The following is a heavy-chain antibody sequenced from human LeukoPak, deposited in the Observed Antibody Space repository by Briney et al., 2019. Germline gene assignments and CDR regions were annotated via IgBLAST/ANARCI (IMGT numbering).Heavy chain of an antibody. Sequence: ASVKVSCKASGYIFINYGISWVRQAPGKGLEWMGWISPYNGNTNYAQILQGRVTMTTDTSTSTAYMELRSLRSDDTAVYYCARGLLATARSKDYWGQGTLVTVSS. V-gene: IGHV1-18*01. J-gene: IGHJ4*02. CDR1: GYIFINYG. CDR2: ISPYNGNT. CDR3: ARGLLATARSKDY. D-gene: IGHD5-12*01.